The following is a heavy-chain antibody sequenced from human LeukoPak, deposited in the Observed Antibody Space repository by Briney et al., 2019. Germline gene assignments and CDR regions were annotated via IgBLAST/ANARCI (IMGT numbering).Heavy chain of an antibody. CDR3: ARGSVSSGYYSDDY. CDR1: GGSISSYY. CDR2: IHYSGST. D-gene: IGHD3-22*01. V-gene: IGHV4-59*01. J-gene: IGHJ4*02. Sequence: SETLSLTCTVSGGSISSYYWSWIRQPPGKGLEWIGYIHYSGSTNYNPSLKSRVTISVDTSKNQFSLKLSSVTAADTAVYYCARGSVSSGYYSDDYWGQGTLVTVSS.